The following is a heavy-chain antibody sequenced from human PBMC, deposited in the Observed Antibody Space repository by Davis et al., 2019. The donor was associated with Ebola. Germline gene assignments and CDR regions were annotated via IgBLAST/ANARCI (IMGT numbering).Heavy chain of an antibody. CDR3: ARDCCGEAFDY. D-gene: IGHD2-21*01. V-gene: IGHV3-74*01. J-gene: IGHJ4*02. CDR1: GFTFRNYR. CDR2: VTGSARST. Sequence: GESLKISCAASGFTFRNYRMNWVRQAPGKGLEWVSGVTGSARSTYYADSVKGRFTISRDNVKNTLFLQMNSLTTDDTAVYYCARDCCGEAFDYWGQGTLVTVSS.